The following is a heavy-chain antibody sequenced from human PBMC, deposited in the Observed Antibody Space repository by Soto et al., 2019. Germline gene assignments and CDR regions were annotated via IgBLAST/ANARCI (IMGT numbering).Heavy chain of an antibody. CDR2: IYYSGST. V-gene: IGHV4-59*01. D-gene: IGHD6-13*01. Sequence: SETLSLTCTVSGGSISSYYWSWIRQPPGKGLEWIGYIYYSGSTNYNPSLKSRVTISVDTSKNQFSLKPSSVTAADTAVYYCARGRWPLPQQPIYYFDYWGQGTLVTVS. J-gene: IGHJ4*02. CDR1: GGSISSYY. CDR3: ARGRWPLPQQPIYYFDY.